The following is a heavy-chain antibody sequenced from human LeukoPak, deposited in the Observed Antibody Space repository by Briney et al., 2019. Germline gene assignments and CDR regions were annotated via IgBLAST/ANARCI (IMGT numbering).Heavy chain of an antibody. CDR3: ARAIMHLGELSLPSY. D-gene: IGHD3-16*02. J-gene: IGHJ4*02. V-gene: IGHV7-4-1*02. CDR2: INPNTGNP. CDR1: GYTFTNYA. Sequence: GASVKVSCKTFGYTFTNYAMNWVRQAPGQGLQWMGWINPNTGNPAYAQGFTGRFVFSLDTSVNTAYLQISSLEAEDTAVYYCARAIMHLGELSLPSYWGQGTLVTVSS.